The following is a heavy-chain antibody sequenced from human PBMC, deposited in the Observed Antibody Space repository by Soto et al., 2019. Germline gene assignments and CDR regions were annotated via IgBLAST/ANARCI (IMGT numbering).Heavy chain of an antibody. CDR1: GAPITTTKW. CDR3: ATQTISYTWGV. Sequence: QVQLQESGPGLVKPSETLSLTCTVSGAPITTTKWWAWVRLPPGKGLEWIGELSRGDERSAHPSLGVRFTMPLDKSNNHSSLKLTSATAADTAMYYCATQTISYTWGVWGRGTSVTVSS. J-gene: IGHJ6*02. D-gene: IGHD3-16*01. V-gene: IGHV4-4*02. CDR2: LSRGDER.